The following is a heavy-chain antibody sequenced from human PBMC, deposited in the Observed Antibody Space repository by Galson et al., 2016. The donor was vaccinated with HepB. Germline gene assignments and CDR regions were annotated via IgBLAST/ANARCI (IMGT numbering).Heavy chain of an antibody. CDR2: INPTSDGT. D-gene: IGHD3-3*01. V-gene: IGHV1-2*02. CDR1: GYRFIDYP. CDR3: ARHWSGRSDY. J-gene: IGHJ4*02. Sequence: SVKVSCKASGYRFIDYPIHWVRQAPGQGLEWMAYINPTSDGTHYAQRFQGRATVTRDTSITTAYMELSSLTSADTAVYYCARHWSGRSDYWGQGTLVTVSS.